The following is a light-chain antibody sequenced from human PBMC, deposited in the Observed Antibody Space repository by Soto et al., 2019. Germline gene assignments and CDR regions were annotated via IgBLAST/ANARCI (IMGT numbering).Light chain of an antibody. Sequence: DIQMTQSPSSLSASVGDRVTIACRASQDISNSLAWYQQKPGKVPKLLIHTASILQSGVPSRFSGSGSGTDVTFTISGLQSEDVATYYCQRHNTVPLTFGGGTKVEIK. CDR2: TAS. CDR1: QDISNS. CDR3: QRHNTVPLT. V-gene: IGKV1-27*01. J-gene: IGKJ4*01.